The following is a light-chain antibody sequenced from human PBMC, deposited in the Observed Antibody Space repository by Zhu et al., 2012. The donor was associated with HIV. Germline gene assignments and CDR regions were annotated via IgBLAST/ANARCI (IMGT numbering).Light chain of an antibody. CDR1: EDISTY. J-gene: IGKJ4*01. CDR2: KAS. CDR3: QQHINYCT. V-gene: IGKV1-5*03. Sequence: DIQMTQSPSTLSASVGDRVTITCRASEDISTYLAWYQQKPGKAPNLLIPKASNLESGVPSRFSGSGSGTEFTLTISSLQPDDFATYYCQQHINYCTFGGGTKVEIK.